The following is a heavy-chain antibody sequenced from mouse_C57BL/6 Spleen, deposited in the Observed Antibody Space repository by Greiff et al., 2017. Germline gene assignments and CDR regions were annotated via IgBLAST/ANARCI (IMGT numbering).Heavy chain of an antibody. CDR2: IDPSDSYT. CDR3: ARWKPPYFDY. CDR1: GYTFTSYW. J-gene: IGHJ2*01. Sequence: QVQLKQPGAELVMPGASVKLSCKASGYTFTSYWMHWVKQRPGQGLEWIGEIDPSDSYTNYNQKFKGKSTLTVDKSSSTAYMQLSSLTSEDSAVYYCARWKPPYFDYWGQGTTLTVSS. V-gene: IGHV1-69*01.